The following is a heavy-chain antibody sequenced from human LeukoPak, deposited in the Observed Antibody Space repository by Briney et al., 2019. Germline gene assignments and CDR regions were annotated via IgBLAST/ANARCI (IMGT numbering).Heavy chain of an antibody. J-gene: IGHJ3*02. Sequence: ASVKVSCKASGYTFTGYYMHWVRQAPGQGLEWMGWINPNSGGTNYAQKFQGRVTMTRDTSISTAYMELSRLRSEDTAVYYCARATYPKDAFDIWGQGTMVTVSS. CDR1: GYTFTGYY. V-gene: IGHV1-2*02. CDR2: INPNSGGT. CDR3: ARATYPKDAFDI. D-gene: IGHD2-2*01.